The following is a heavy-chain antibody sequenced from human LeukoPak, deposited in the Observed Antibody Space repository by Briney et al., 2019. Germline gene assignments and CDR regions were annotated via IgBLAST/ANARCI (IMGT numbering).Heavy chain of an antibody. Sequence: SETLSLTCTVSGGSISSGSYYWSWIRQPAGKGLEWIGRIYTSGSTNYNPSLKSRVTMSVDTSKNQFSLKLSSVTAADTAVYYCAREGRYYYGSGSYLLIDYWGQGTLVTVSS. CDR1: GGSISSGSYY. CDR3: AREGRYYYGSGSYLLIDY. V-gene: IGHV4-61*02. CDR2: IYTSGST. D-gene: IGHD3-10*01. J-gene: IGHJ4*02.